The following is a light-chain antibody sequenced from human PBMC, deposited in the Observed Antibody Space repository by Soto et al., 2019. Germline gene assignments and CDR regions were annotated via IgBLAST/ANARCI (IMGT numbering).Light chain of an antibody. CDR3: LHHNSYQYT. CDR1: QGITTF. Sequence: DIQMTQSPSVVSASVGDTVTVTCRASQGITTFLDWFRQRPGRVPERLIYGASSLQSGVPSRFSGRGSGRELTLTISSLQPEDFGIYYCLHHNSYQYTLGPGTKVDIK. CDR2: GAS. V-gene: IGKV1-17*03. J-gene: IGKJ2*01.